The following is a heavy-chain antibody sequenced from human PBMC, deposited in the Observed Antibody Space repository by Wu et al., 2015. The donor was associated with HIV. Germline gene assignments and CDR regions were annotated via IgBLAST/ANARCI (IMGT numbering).Heavy chain of an antibody. V-gene: IGHV1-2*02. CDR1: GYTFSDYF. CDR3: ARGSYCGRECYSYFDS. J-gene: IGHJ4*02. CDR2: INPKSGGT. D-gene: IGHD2-21*01. Sequence: QVQLVQSGAEVKKPGASVKVSCKASGYTFSDYFIHWVRQAPGQGLEWMGWINPKSGGTDYAQKFQGRVTMSRDTSISTAYMDLRRLTSDDTAVYYCARGSYCGRECYSYFDSWGLGTLVTVTS.